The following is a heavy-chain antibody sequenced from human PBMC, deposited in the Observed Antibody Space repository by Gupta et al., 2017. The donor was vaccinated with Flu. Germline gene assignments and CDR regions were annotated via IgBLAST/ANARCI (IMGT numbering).Heavy chain of an antibody. Sequence: DVEFLEYGGGLVQPGGSLRLSCGDSGFTFSSHDMTWVRQAPGKGLEGVSEISGSGGGTDYADSVKGRFTISRDNSKNALSLQMNSLRVEDTAVYYCTKGPYPGPSGSYDFWGQGTLVTVSS. CDR2: ISGSGGGT. V-gene: IGHV3-23*01. J-gene: IGHJ4*02. CDR1: GFTFSSHD. D-gene: IGHD1-26*01. CDR3: TKGPYPGPSGSYDF.